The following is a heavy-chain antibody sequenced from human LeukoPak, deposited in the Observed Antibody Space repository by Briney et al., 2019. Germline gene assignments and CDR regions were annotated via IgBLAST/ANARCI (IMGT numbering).Heavy chain of an antibody. Sequence: SETLSLTCVVYGGSFSGDYWSWIRQPPGRGLEWIGEINHSGRTNYNPSLKSRVTISVDTSKNQFSLKLSSVTAADTAVYYCAREGFGELSHFDYWGKGTLVTVS. CDR1: GGSFSGDY. CDR2: INHSGRT. J-gene: IGHJ4*02. CDR3: AREGFGELSHFDY. D-gene: IGHD3-10*01. V-gene: IGHV4-34*01.